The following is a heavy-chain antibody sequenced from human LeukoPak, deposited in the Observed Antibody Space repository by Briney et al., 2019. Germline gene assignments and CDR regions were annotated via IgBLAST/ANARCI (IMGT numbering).Heavy chain of an antibody. D-gene: IGHD3-22*01. CDR2: ISSSGSTI. J-gene: IGHJ4*02. Sequence: GGSLRLSCAASGFTFSDYYMSWIRQAPGKGLEWVSYISSSGSTIYYADSVKGRFTISRDNAKNSPYLQMNSLRAEDTAVYYCARFSINSSGYLDYWGQGTLVTVSS. CDR3: ARFSINSSGYLDY. V-gene: IGHV3-11*01. CDR1: GFTFSDYY.